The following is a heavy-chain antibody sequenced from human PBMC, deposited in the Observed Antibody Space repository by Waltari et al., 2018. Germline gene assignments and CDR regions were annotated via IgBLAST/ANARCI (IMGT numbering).Heavy chain of an antibody. Sequence: QVQLQESGPGLVKPSETLSLTCTVSSGSISSYYWSWIRQPPGKGLEWIGYIYYSGSTNYNPSLKSRVTISVDTSKNQFSLKLSSVTAADTAVYYCARERLERGFGLDYWGQGTLVTVSS. CDR1: SGSISSYY. J-gene: IGHJ4*02. CDR3: ARERLERGFGLDY. CDR2: IYYSGST. D-gene: IGHD3-10*01. V-gene: IGHV4-59*01.